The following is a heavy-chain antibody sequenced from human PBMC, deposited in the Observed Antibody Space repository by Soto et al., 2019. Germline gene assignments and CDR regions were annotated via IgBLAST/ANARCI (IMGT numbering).Heavy chain of an antibody. D-gene: IGHD4-17*01. CDR3: ARAGDYPLTGAFDV. CDR2: IYHSGST. Sequence: QVQLQESGPGLVKPSGTLSLTCAVSGGSISSNNWWSWVRQPPGKGLEWIGEIYHSGSTNYNPSLKSRVTISVDKSKNDFSLKLGSVTAADTAMYYCARAGDYPLTGAFDVWGQGTMVTVSS. CDR1: GGSISSNNW. J-gene: IGHJ3*01. V-gene: IGHV4-4*02.